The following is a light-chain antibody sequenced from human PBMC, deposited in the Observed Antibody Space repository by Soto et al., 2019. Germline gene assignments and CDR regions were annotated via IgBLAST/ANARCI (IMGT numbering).Light chain of an antibody. J-gene: IGKJ4*01. V-gene: IGKV1-6*01. CDR2: ASS. CDR3: LQDYSYPLT. CDR1: QGIRDD. Sequence: AIQMTQSPSSLSASVGDRVTITCRASQGIRDDLGWYQQKPGKAPKLLMYASSSLQSGVPSRFSGSGSGTDFTLTINSLQPEDFATYYCLQDYSYPLTFGGGTKV.